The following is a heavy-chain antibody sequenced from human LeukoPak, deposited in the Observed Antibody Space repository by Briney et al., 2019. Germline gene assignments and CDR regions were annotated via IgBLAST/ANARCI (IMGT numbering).Heavy chain of an antibody. CDR2: IIPIFGTA. CDR1: GGTFSSYA. V-gene: IGHV1-69*06. J-gene: IGHJ4*02. Sequence: SVKVSCKASGGTFSSYAISWVRQAPGQGLEWMGGIIPIFGTANYAQKFQGRVTIAADKSTSTAYMELSSLRSEDTAVYYCARDARRGYSGYDLDYWGQGTLVTVSS. CDR3: ARDARRGYSGYDLDY. D-gene: IGHD5-12*01.